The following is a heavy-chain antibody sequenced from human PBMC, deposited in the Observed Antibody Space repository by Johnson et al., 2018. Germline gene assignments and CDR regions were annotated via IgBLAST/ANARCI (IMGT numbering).Heavy chain of an antibody. CDR2: ISYDGSNK. Sequence: QVQLVQSGGGVVQPGRSLRLSCAASGFTFSSYGMHWVRQAPGKGLEGVAVISYDGSNKCYADSVKGRFTISRDHSKKTLYLQMNSLRAEDTAVYYCARTYCSSTSCYLGPYYYYYMDVWGKGTTVTVSS. D-gene: IGHD2-2*01. V-gene: IGHV3-30*03. CDR3: ARTYCSSTSCYLGPYYYYYMDV. J-gene: IGHJ6*03. CDR1: GFTFSSYG.